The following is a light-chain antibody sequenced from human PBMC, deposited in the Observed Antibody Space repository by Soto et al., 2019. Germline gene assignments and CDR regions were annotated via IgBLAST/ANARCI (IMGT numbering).Light chain of an antibody. CDR1: QTISTD. CDR3: LQNNKCTPVT. Sequence: EVVMTQSPATVSVFTGEGVTLSCRASQTISTDLAWYQQKPGQAPRLLIYGASTRATGVPDRFSRGGSGTEFTHTISSLQSEDFAFYYCLQNNKCTPVTFDGVTKVEIK. CDR2: GAS. V-gene: IGKV3-15*01. J-gene: IGKJ4*01.